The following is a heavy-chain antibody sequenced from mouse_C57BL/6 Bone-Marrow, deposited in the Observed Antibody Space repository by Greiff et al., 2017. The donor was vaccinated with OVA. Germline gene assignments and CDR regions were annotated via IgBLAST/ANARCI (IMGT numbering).Heavy chain of an antibody. V-gene: IGHV1-80*01. Sequence: VKLQESGAELVKPGASVKISCKASGYAFSSYWMNWVKQRPGKGLEWIGQIYPGDGDTNYNGKFKGKATLTADKSSSTAYMQLSSLTSEDSAVYFCARKGYGNYGDYWGQGTTLTVSS. CDR2: IYPGDGDT. CDR1: GYAFSSYW. D-gene: IGHD2-1*01. CDR3: ARKGYGNYGDY. J-gene: IGHJ2*01.